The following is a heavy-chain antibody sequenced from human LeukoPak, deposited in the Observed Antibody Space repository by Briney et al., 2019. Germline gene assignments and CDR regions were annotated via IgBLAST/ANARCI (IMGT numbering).Heavy chain of an antibody. J-gene: IGHJ4*02. CDR3: AKAGYSSGWYCEY. Sequence: GGSLRLSCAASGFTFSSYWMSWVRQAPGKGLEWVANIKQDGSEKYYVDSVKGRFTISRDNAKNTLYLQMNSLRAEDTAVYYCAKAGYSSGWYCEYWGQGTPVTVSS. V-gene: IGHV3-7*03. D-gene: IGHD6-19*01. CDR2: IKQDGSEK. CDR1: GFTFSSYW.